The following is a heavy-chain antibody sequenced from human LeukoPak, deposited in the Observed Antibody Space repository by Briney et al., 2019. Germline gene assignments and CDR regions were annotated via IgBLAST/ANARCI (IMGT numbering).Heavy chain of an antibody. D-gene: IGHD4-23*01. V-gene: IGHV1-2*02. CDR3: ARDLYGGTSATFDY. Sequence: ASVKVSCEASGYTFTSYYMHWVRQAPGQGLEWMGWINPNSGGTYYARKFQGRVTMTSDTSISSAYMELSRLRSDDRAVYYCARDLYGGTSATFDYWGQGTLVTVSS. CDR1: GYTFTSYY. J-gene: IGHJ4*02. CDR2: INPNSGGT.